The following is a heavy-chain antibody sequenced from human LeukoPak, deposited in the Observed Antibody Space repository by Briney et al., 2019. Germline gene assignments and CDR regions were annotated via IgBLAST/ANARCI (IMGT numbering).Heavy chain of an antibody. CDR3: ARDAFDYCDPDYYYYVMDV. CDR2: IYYSGST. J-gene: IGHJ6*02. D-gene: IGHD4-17*01. Sequence: TLCLSCTVSGGSISSGGYYWGWIRQHQGQGLEWIGYIYYSGSTYYNPSLKSRVIISVATAKNQFSRQLSSVTAADPTVYYCARDAFDYCDPDYYYYVMDVGGQGTTVTVSS. CDR1: GGSISSGGYY. V-gene: IGHV4-31*02.